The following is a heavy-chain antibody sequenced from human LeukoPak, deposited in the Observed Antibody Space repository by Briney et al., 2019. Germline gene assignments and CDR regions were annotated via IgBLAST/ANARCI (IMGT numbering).Heavy chain of an antibody. CDR1: GFTFSSYS. D-gene: IGHD3-16*01. CDR3: ARDEFDGGSDY. Sequence: GGSLRLSCAASGFTFSSYSMNWVRQAPGKGLEWVSSISSSSSYIYYADSVKGRFTISRDNSKNTLYLQMNSLRAEDTAVYYCARDEFDGGSDYWGQGTLVTVSS. V-gene: IGHV3-21*04. J-gene: IGHJ4*02. CDR2: ISSSSSYI.